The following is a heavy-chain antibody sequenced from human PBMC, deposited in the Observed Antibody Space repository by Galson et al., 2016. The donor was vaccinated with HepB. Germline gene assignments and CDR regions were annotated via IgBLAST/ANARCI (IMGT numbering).Heavy chain of an antibody. Sequence: SLRLSCAGSGFTFSYYGMHWVRQAPGKGLEWVALTSPDGSNKKYADSVKGRFTVSRDNSKNTVYLQMNSLRPDDTAVYYCAKDGGHFGSGIYSAYWGQGVLVTVSS. CDR2: TSPDGSNK. CDR3: AKDGGHFGSGIYSAY. CDR1: GFTFSYYG. V-gene: IGHV3-30*18. J-gene: IGHJ4*02. D-gene: IGHD3-10*01.